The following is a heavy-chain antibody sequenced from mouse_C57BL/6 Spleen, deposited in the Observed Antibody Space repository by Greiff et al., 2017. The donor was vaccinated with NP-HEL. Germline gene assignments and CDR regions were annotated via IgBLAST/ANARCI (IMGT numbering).Heavy chain of an antibody. J-gene: IGHJ2*01. CDR2: ISDGGSYT. CDR3: ARVRGDYFDY. Sequence: EVQLQESGGGLVKPGGSLKLSCAASGFTFSSYAMSWVRQTPEKRLEWVATISDGGSYTYYPDNVKGRFTISRDNAKNNLYLQMSHLKSEDTAMYYCARVRGDYFDYWGQGTTLTVSS. V-gene: IGHV5-4*01. CDR1: GFTFSSYA.